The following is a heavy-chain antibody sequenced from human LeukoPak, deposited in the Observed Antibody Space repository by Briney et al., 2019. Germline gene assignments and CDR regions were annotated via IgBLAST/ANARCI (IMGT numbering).Heavy chain of an antibody. J-gene: IGHJ4*02. D-gene: IGHD3-3*01. Sequence: RSGGSLRLSCEASGFTFSRYWMSWVRQVPGKRLEWVANINQDGRETYYLDSVKGRFTISRDNAKNSLFVQMNSLRAEDTAVYYCANLEYDFWSGYPGGVDYWGQGTLVTVSS. CDR2: INQDGRET. CDR3: ANLEYDFWSGYPGGVDY. V-gene: IGHV3-7*01. CDR1: GFTFSRYW.